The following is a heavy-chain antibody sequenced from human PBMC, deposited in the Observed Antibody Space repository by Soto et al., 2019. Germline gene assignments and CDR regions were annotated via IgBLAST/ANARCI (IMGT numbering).Heavy chain of an antibody. CDR1: GFTFSSYA. CDR3: AKGDTAMVTQTLGFDY. CDR2: ISWNSGSI. Sequence: GGSLRLSCAASGFTFSSYAMTWVRQTPGKGLEWVSGISWNSGSIGYADSVKGRFTISRDNAKNSLYLQMNSLRAEDTALYYCAKGDTAMVTQTLGFDYWGQGTLVTVSS. J-gene: IGHJ4*02. V-gene: IGHV3-9*01. D-gene: IGHD5-18*01.